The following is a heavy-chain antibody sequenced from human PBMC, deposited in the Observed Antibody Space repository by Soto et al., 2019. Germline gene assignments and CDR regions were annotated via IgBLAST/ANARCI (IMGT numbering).Heavy chain of an antibody. J-gene: IGHJ5*02. V-gene: IGHV1-2*02. CDR1: GYTFIAYY. D-gene: IGHD4-17*01. CDR2: INPDSGAT. CDR3: ARDRPYGDPNWFDP. Sequence: QVQLVQSGAEVKKAGASVKVSCKASGYTFIAYYIHWVRQAPGQGLEWMGWINPDSGATNYAQKFQGRVTMTSDTSISAASMELSRLRSDDTAVYYCARDRPYGDPNWFDPWGQGTLVTVSS.